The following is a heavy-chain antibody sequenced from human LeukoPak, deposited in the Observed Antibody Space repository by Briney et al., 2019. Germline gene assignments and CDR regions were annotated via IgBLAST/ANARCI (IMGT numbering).Heavy chain of an antibody. J-gene: IGHJ3*02. D-gene: IGHD6-19*01. CDR3: ARTDSCNRGWYGAFEI. CDR2: IYVGDSDT. CDR1: GYTFTSCW. V-gene: IGHV5-51*01. Sequence: RGESLKISCKGSGYTFTSCWIGWVRQMPGKGLEWMGIIYVGDSDTRCSPSFQGQVTISADKSISTAYLQWSSLKASDSPMYYCARTDSCNRGWYGAFEIWGQGTMVTVSS.